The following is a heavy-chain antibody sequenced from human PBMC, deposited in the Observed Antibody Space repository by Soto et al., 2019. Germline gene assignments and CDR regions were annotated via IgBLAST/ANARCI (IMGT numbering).Heavy chain of an antibody. CDR2: IYWDDDK. V-gene: IGHV2-5*02. J-gene: IGHJ4*02. CDR3: AHRRGRAYYYGSGPAYFDY. Sequence: SGPTLVKPTQTLTLTCTFSGFSLSTSGVGVGWIRQPPGKALEWLALIYWDDDKRYSPSLKSRLTITKDTSKNQVVLTMTNMDPVDTATYYCAHRRGRAYYYGSGPAYFDYWGQGTLVTVSS. D-gene: IGHD3-10*01. CDR1: GFSLSTSGVG.